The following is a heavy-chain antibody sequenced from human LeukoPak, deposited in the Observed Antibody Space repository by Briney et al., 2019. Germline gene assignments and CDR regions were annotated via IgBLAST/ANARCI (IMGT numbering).Heavy chain of an antibody. CDR1: GFTFSDYY. Sequence: GGSLRLSCAASGFTFSDYYMSWIRQAPGKGLEWVSYISSSCSTIYYADSVKGRFTISRDNAKNSLYLQMNSPRAEDTAMYYCARADRAEYCYYAYMDVWGKGTTVTVSS. CDR3: ARADRAEYCYYAYMDV. D-gene: IGHD1-14*01. V-gene: IGHV3-11*04. CDR2: ISSSCSTI. J-gene: IGHJ6*03.